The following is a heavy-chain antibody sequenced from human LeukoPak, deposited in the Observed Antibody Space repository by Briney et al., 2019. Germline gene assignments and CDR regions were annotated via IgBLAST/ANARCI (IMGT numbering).Heavy chain of an antibody. J-gene: IGHJ5*02. V-gene: IGHV4-39*01. D-gene: IGHD6-13*01. CDR3: ARHHDSSSWYNWFDP. Sequence: SETLSLTCTVSGGSISSSSYYWGWIRQPPGKGLEWIGSIYYSGSTYYNPSLKSRVTISVDTSKNPFSLKLSSVTAADTAVYYCARHHDSSSWYNWFDPWGQGTLVTVSS. CDR1: GGSISSSSYY. CDR2: IYYSGST.